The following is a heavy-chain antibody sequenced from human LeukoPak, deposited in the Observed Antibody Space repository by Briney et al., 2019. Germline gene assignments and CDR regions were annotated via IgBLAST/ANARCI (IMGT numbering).Heavy chain of an antibody. D-gene: IGHD6-19*01. J-gene: IGHJ4*02. Sequence: GGSLRLSCAASGFNFSDFGMHWVRQAPAKGLEWVAVISYDGSHDYFAESVNGRFTISRDNSKDALYLQMNSLRPEDTAVYYCAKNRLQWLLRTEFDYWGQGTVVTVSS. V-gene: IGHV3-30*18. CDR2: ISYDGSHD. CDR1: GFNFSDFG. CDR3: AKNRLQWLLRTEFDY.